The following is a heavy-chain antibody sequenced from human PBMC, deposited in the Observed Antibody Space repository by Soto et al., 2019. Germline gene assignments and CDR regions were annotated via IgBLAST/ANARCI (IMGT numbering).Heavy chain of an antibody. V-gene: IGHV4-39*07. CDR3: AREITLGSSGWYRHDAFDI. J-gene: IGHJ3*02. Sequence: SETLSLTCSVSGGSISSSAYYWGWIRQPPGKGLEWIGSIYRSGYTYDNPSLKSRITISVDTSTNQFSLKLSSVTAADTAVYYCAREITLGSSGWYRHDAFDIWGQGTMVTVSS. CDR2: IYRSGYT. CDR1: GGSISSSAYY. D-gene: IGHD6-19*01.